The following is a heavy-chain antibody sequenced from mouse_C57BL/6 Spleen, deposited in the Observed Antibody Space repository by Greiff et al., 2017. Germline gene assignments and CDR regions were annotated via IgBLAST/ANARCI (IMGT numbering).Heavy chain of an antibody. J-gene: IGHJ1*03. V-gene: IGHV1-72*01. Sequence: QVQLQQPGAELVKPGASVKLSCKASGYTFTSYWMHWVKQRPGRGLEWNGRIDPNSGGTKYNEKFKSKATLTVDKPSSTAYMQLSSLTSEDSAVYYCARWRLFTTVVATDWYFDVWGTGTTVTVSS. D-gene: IGHD1-1*01. CDR1: GYTFTSYW. CDR3: ARWRLFTTVVATDWYFDV. CDR2: IDPNSGGT.